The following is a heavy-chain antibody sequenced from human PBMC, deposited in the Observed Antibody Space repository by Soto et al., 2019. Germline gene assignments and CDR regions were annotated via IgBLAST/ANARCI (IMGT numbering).Heavy chain of an antibody. CDR2: IYYSGST. CDR3: ARERLDYYDSSGPDAFDI. CDR1: RGSLSRSY. Sequence: SETLTLTSTLARGSLSRSYWSWIRQPPGKGLEWIGYIYYSGSTNYNPSLKSRVTISVDTSKNQFSLKLSSVTASDTAVYYCARERLDYYDSSGPDAFDIWGQGTMVTVS. D-gene: IGHD3-22*01. J-gene: IGHJ3*02. V-gene: IGHV4-59*01.